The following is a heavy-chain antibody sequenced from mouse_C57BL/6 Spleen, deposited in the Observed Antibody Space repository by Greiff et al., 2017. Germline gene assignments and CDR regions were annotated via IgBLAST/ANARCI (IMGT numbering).Heavy chain of an antibody. D-gene: IGHD1-1*01. J-gene: IGHJ4*01. CDR3: ERGDYYDSSYFYYAMDY. CDR1: GYAFSSSW. CDR2: IYPGDGDT. Sequence: QVQLKQSGPELVKPGASVKISCKASGYAFSSSWMNWVKQRPGKGLEWIGRIYPGDGDTNYNGKFKGKATLTADNASSTAYMQLSSLTSEDSAVYFCERGDYYDSSYFYYAMDYWGQGTSGTVSS. V-gene: IGHV1-82*01.